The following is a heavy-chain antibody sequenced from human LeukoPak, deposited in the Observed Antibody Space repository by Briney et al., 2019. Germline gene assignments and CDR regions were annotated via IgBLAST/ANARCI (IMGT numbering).Heavy chain of an antibody. Sequence: GGSLRLSCAASGFTFSSYAIHWVRQAPGKGLEWVAVISSDGRDKYYADSVKGRFTISRDNSRSTLYLQMNSLRAEDTAVYYCARDHDIGAAGDYFDYWGQGTLVPVSS. J-gene: IGHJ4*02. CDR3: ARDHDIGAAGDYFDY. CDR2: ISSDGRDK. CDR1: GFTFSSYA. V-gene: IGHV3-30*04. D-gene: IGHD6-13*01.